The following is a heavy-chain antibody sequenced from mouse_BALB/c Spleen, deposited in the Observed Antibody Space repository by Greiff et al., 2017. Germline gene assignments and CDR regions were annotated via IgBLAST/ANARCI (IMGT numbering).Heavy chain of an antibody. CDR2: ISDGGSYT. J-gene: IGHJ3*01. Sequence: EVQRVESGGGLVKPGGSLKLSCAASGFTFSDYYMYWVRQTPEKRLEWVATISDGGSYTYYPDSVKGRFTISRDNAKNNLYLQMSSLKSEDTAMYYCARDNTATAWFAYWGQGTLVTVSA. D-gene: IGHD1-2*01. CDR3: ARDNTATAWFAY. V-gene: IGHV5-4*02. CDR1: GFTFSDYY.